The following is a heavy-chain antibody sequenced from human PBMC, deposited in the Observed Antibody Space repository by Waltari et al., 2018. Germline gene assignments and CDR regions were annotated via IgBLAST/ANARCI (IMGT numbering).Heavy chain of an antibody. D-gene: IGHD6-13*01. V-gene: IGHV3-74*01. J-gene: IGHJ4*02. CDR1: GFTFSSYW. CDR2: MDSGGSST. CDR3: ARDGIAAAWGDFDY. Sequence: EVQLVESGGGLVQPGGSLRLSCSASGFTFSSYWMHWVRQAPGKGPVWVARMDSGGSSTRYADPVKGRFTMSRDNTKNTLYLQMNSLRAEDTAVYYCARDGIAAAWGDFDYWGQGTLVTVSS.